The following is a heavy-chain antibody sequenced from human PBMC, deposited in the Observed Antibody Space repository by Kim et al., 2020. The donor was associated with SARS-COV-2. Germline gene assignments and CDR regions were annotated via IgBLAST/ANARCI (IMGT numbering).Heavy chain of an antibody. CDR3: AKDHPSSGWPTFDS. Sequence: GGSLRLSCAASGFTFSRRAMSWVRQGPAKGLEWIASVNNNNNPYYADPVKGRFTVSRDITKDTLNLLINSLRADDTALYYSAKDHPSSGWPTFDSWGQGTRVTASS. V-gene: IGHV3-23*05. CDR1: GFTFSRRA. CDR2: VNNNNNP. D-gene: IGHD6-19*01. J-gene: IGHJ4*02.